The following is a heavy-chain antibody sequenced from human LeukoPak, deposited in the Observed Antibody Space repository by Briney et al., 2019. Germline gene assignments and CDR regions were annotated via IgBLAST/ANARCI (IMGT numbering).Heavy chain of an antibody. Sequence: SETLSLTCAVYGGSFSGYYWSWIRQPPGKGLEWIGEINHSGSTNYNPSLKSRVAISVDTSKNQFSLKLISVTAADTAVYYCAGGPPIAGWAFDYWGQGTLVTVSS. V-gene: IGHV4-34*01. J-gene: IGHJ4*02. CDR2: INHSGST. CDR1: GGSFSGYY. CDR3: AGGPPIAGWAFDY. D-gene: IGHD6-13*01.